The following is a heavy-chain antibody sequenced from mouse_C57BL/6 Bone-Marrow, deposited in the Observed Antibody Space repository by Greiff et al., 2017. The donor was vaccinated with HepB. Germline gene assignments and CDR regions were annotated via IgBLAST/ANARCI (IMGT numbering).Heavy chain of an antibody. J-gene: IGHJ1*03. CDR2: INPGSGGT. V-gene: IGHV1-54*01. CDR1: GYAFTNYL. D-gene: IGHD1-1*01. Sequence: LQESGAELVRPGTSVKVSCKASGYAFTNYLIEWVKQRPGQGLERIGVINPGSGGTNYNEKFKGKATLTADKSSSTAYMQLSSLTSEDSAVYFCASRIYYYGSRGYFDVWGTGTTVTVSS. CDR3: ASRIYYYGSRGYFDV.